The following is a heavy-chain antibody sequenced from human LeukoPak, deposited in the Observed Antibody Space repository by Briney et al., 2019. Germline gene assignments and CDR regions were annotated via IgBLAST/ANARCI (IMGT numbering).Heavy chain of an antibody. Sequence: PGGSLRLSCAASGFTFSSYAMSWVRQAPGKGVEGGSAISGSGGSTYYADSVKGRFTIPRDNSKNTLYLQMNSLRAEDTAVYYCAKGGYYYGSGSYYTDYWGQGTLVTVSS. V-gene: IGHV3-23*01. J-gene: IGHJ4*02. CDR3: AKGGYYYGSGSYYTDY. CDR2: ISGSGGST. CDR1: GFTFSSYA. D-gene: IGHD3-10*01.